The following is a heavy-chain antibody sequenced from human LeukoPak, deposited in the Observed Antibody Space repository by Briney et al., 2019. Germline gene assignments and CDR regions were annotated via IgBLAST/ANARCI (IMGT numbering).Heavy chain of an antibody. CDR1: GFTVSSNY. J-gene: IGHJ4*02. V-gene: IGHV3-11*01. D-gene: IGHD3-16*01. Sequence: PGGSLRLSCAASGFTVSSNYMSWVRQAPGKGLEWVSYITNSGSGKYYANSVKGRFTISRDNAKNSLYLQMNSLSAEDTAVYYCARDAGNYVFDYWGQGTLVTVSS. CDR3: ARDAGNYVFDY. CDR2: ITNSGSGK.